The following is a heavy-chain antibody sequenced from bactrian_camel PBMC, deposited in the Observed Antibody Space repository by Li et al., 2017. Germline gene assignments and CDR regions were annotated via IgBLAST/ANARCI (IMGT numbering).Heavy chain of an antibody. CDR1: GDTDDYC. Sequence: QLVESGGGSVQAGGSLKLSCVVSGDTDDYCMGWFRQAPGKEREEIAHIYSGGGSTYYAAAVEGRFTISQDNTKNTLYLEMNSLHPEDTAIYKCAADQELVELGSGDPGHRL. D-gene: IGHD1*01. CDR2: IYSGGGST. J-gene: IGHJ4*01. CDR3: AADQELVE. V-gene: IGHV3S28*01.